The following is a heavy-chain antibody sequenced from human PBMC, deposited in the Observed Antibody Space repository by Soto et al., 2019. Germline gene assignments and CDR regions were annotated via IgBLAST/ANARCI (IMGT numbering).Heavy chain of an antibody. CDR1: GGSISSSSYY. CDR2: IYYSGST. J-gene: IGHJ6*02. CDR3: ASHHRITMVRGVQYYCYGMDV. V-gene: IGHV4-39*01. Sequence: QLQLQESGPGLVKPSETLSLTCTVSGGSISSSSYYWGWIRQPPGKGLEWIGRIYYSGSTYYNPSLKSRVTISVDTSKNQCALKLISVTAADTAVYYCASHHRITMVRGVQYYCYGMDVWGQGTTVTVSS. D-gene: IGHD3-10*01.